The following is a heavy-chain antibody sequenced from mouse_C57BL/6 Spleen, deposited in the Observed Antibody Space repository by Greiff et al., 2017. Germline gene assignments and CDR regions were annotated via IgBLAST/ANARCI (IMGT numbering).Heavy chain of an antibody. CDR3: ARGESRYPFAY. CDR1: GYTFTSYW. CDR2: IDPSDSYT. V-gene: IGHV1-69*01. J-gene: IGHJ3*01. Sequence: QVHVKQPGAELVMPGASVKLSCKASGYTFTSYWMHWVKQRPGQGLEWIGEIDPSDSYTNYNQKFKGKSTLTVDKSSSTAYMQLSSLTSEDSAVYYCARGESRYPFAYWGQGTLVTVSA.